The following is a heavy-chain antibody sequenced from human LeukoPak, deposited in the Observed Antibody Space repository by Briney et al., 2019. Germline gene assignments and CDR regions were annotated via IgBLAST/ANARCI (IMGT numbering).Heavy chain of an antibody. CDR2: IYYSGST. J-gene: IGHJ4*02. CDR3: ARAPDGDTLYDY. V-gene: IGHV4-39*07. CDR1: GGSIRSSYYY. Sequence: SETLSLTCTVSGGSIRSSYYYWGWIRQPPGKGLEWIGSIYYSGSTNYNPSLKSRVTISVDTSKNQFSLKLSSVTAADTAVYYCARAPDGDTLYDYWGQGTLVTVSS. D-gene: IGHD5-18*01.